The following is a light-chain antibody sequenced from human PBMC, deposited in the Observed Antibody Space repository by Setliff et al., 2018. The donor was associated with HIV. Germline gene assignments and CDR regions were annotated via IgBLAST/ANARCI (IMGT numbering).Light chain of an antibody. Sequence: QSVLTQPPSVSGAPGQRVTISCTGSSSNIGASYDVHWYQQHPGEAPKLIIYNVYNRPSGISSRFSGSKSGNTASLSISELRAEDETDYYCTSYTGGNTRIFGTGTRSPS. J-gene: IGLJ1*01. CDR3: TSYTGGNTRI. V-gene: IGLV1-40*01. CDR1: SSNIGASYD. CDR2: NVY.